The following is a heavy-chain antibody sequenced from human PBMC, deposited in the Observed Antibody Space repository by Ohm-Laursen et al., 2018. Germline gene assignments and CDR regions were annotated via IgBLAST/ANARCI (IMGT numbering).Heavy chain of an antibody. D-gene: IGHD5-24*01. J-gene: IGHJ4*02. CDR1: GFTLDDYA. Sequence: SLRLSCAASGFTLDDYAMHWVRQAPGKGLEWVSGISWNSGSIGYADSVKGRFTISRDNAKNSLYLQMNSLRAEDTAVYYCARDGRWLHENWGQGTLVTVSS. V-gene: IGHV3-9*01. CDR2: ISWNSGSI. CDR3: ARDGRWLHEN.